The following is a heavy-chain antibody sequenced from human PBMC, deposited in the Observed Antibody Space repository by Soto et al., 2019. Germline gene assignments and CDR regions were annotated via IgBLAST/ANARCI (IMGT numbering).Heavy chain of an antibody. CDR2: IYYSGST. Sequence: PSETLSLTCTASGGSVSSGSYYWSWIRQPPGKGLEWIGYIYYSGSTNYNPSLKSRVTISVDTSKNQFSLKLSSVTAADTAVYYCARDDYSYGYYYYGMDVWGQGTTVTVSS. CDR1: GGSVSSGSYY. J-gene: IGHJ6*02. V-gene: IGHV4-61*01. D-gene: IGHD5-18*01. CDR3: ARDDYSYGYYYYGMDV.